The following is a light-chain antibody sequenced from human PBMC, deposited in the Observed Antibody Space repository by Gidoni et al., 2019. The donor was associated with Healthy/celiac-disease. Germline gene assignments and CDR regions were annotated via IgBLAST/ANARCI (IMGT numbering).Light chain of an antibody. J-gene: IGKJ5*01. CDR1: QSVSTS. CDR3: QQRRDWPLT. V-gene: IGKV3-11*01. CDR2: EAS. Sequence: EIVLTQSPATLPVSPGERVTLSCRASQSVSTSLGWYQQKRGQPPRLLSYEASNRASGIPGRLSGSGSGTDFTLTITSLEPEDFAVYYCQQRRDWPLTFGQGTRLEIK.